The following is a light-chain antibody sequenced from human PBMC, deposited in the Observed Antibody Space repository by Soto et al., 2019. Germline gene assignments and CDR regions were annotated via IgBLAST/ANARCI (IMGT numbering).Light chain of an antibody. Sequence: EIVLTKSPGTLSLSPGARATLSCRASQSVSSSYLAWYQQKPGQTPRLLIYAASIRATGVPARFSGSGSGTDFTLTINSLQSEDFAVYYRPHYVDWPLTFGGGTKVDIK. CDR1: QSVSSSY. J-gene: IGKJ4*01. CDR2: AAS. V-gene: IGKV3-20*01. CDR3: PHYVDWPLT.